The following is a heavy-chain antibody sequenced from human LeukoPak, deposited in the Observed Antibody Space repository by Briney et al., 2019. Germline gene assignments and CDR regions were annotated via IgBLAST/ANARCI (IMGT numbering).Heavy chain of an antibody. Sequence: SVKVSCKASGGTFTSFAISWVRQAPGHGLEWMGGFIPIVGIAIYAQKFQGRVTITADTSTITAYMGLSSLRSEDTAVYYCARNLVSVENYFVYWGEGALVTLSS. J-gene: IGHJ4*02. CDR3: ARNLVSVENYFVY. CDR1: GGTFTSFA. CDR2: FIPIVGIA. D-gene: IGHD2/OR15-2a*01. V-gene: IGHV1-69*10.